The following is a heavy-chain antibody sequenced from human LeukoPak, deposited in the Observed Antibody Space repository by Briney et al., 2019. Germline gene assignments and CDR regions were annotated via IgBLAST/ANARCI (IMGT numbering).Heavy chain of an antibody. V-gene: IGHV4-59*01. CDR1: GGSISSYY. Sequence: SETLSLTCTVSGGSISSYYWSWIRQPPGKGLEWIGYIHYSGSTNYNPSLKSRVTISVDTSKNQFSLKLSSVTAADTAVYYCARGRIAAAGTGPYYYGMDVWGQGTTVTVSS. CDR2: IHYSGST. D-gene: IGHD6-13*01. J-gene: IGHJ6*02. CDR3: ARGRIAAAGTGPYYYGMDV.